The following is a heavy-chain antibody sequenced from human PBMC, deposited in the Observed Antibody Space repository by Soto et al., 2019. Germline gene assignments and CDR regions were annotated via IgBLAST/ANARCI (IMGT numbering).Heavy chain of an antibody. Sequence: GGSLRLSCAASGFTFSSYWMSWVRQAPGKGLEWVANIKQDGSEKYYVDSVKGRFTISRDNAKNSLYLQMNSLRAEDTAVYYCANPDDWVPGRPAFDIWGQGTMVTVSS. CDR3: ANPDDWVPGRPAFDI. CDR1: GFTFSSYW. V-gene: IGHV3-7*01. D-gene: IGHD2-21*01. J-gene: IGHJ3*02. CDR2: IKQDGSEK.